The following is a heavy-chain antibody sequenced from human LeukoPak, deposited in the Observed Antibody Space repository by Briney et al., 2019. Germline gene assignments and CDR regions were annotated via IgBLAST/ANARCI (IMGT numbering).Heavy chain of an antibody. CDR2: INHIGRT. CDR3: ARGSSSGYYPIDY. CDR1: GGSFSTYY. D-gene: IGHD3-22*01. J-gene: IGHJ4*02. Sequence: SETLSLTCTVYGGSFSTYYWSWIRQPPGKGLEWIGEINHIGRTNYNPSLKSRVTISVDTSKNQFSLKLSSVTAADTAVYYCARGSSSGYYPIDYWGQGTLVTVSS. V-gene: IGHV4-34*01.